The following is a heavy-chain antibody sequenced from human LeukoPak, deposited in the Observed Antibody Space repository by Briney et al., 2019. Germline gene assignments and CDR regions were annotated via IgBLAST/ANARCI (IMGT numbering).Heavy chain of an antibody. CDR1: GGSISSSSYY. Sequence: PSETLSLTCTVSGGSISSSSYYWGWIRQPPGKGLEWIGSIYYSGSTYYNPSLKSRVTISVDTSKNQFSLKLSSVTAADTAVYYCARDISYDGYGGSTLTDYWGQGTLVTVSS. V-gene: IGHV4-39*07. CDR3: ARDISYDGYGGSTLTDY. J-gene: IGHJ4*02. CDR2: IYYSGST. D-gene: IGHD4-23*01.